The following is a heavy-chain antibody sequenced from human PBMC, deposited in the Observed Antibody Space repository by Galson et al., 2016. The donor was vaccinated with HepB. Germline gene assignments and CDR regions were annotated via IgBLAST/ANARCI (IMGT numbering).Heavy chain of an antibody. CDR1: GYTFTNYG. D-gene: IGHD6-19*01. V-gene: IGHV1-18*01. CDR2: ISGYNANT. Sequence: SVKVSCKASGYTFTNYGISWVRQAPGQGLEWMGWISGYNANTFYAQKFQFRVTMTTDTSTTTAYMEMRSLRSDDTAVYYCARDLLPGVALSGTKLGTFDFWGQGTLVTVSS. J-gene: IGHJ4*02. CDR3: ARDLLPGVALSGTKLGTFDF.